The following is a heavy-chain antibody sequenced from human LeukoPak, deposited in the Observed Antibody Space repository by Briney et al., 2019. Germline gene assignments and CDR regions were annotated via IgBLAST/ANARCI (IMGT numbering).Heavy chain of an antibody. CDR3: ARDQERYYYDSSGYYGIDY. CDR2: IKPNRCDT. D-gene: IGHD3-22*01. J-gene: IGHJ4*02. Sequence: ASVNLSCKASGYTFTVYYMRWVRHAPGPGLEWMGWIKPNRCDTNYEEKFQGRVTMTRDTSISTAYMKMSRLRSDDTAVYYCARDQERYYYDSSGYYGIDYWGQGTLVTVSS. V-gene: IGHV1-2*02. CDR1: GYTFTVYY.